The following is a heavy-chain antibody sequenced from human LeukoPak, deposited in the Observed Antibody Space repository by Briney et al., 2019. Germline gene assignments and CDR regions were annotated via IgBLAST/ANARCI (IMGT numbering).Heavy chain of an antibody. Sequence: GRSLRLSCAASGFNFGSYGIHWVRQAPGQGLEWVAVISYDGSHEYYADSVKGRFTISRDSSRNTLYLQMDSLRPEDTATYYCSKSAVAGTHYYYYDMDVWGQGTTVTVSS. D-gene: IGHD6-19*01. CDR1: GFNFGSYG. J-gene: IGHJ6*02. V-gene: IGHV3-30*18. CDR3: SKSAVAGTHYYYYDMDV. CDR2: ISYDGSHE.